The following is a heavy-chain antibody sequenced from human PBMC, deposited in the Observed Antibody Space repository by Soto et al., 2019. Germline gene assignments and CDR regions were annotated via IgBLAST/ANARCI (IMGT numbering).Heavy chain of an antibody. J-gene: IGHJ5*02. CDR3: ASHCSTRCSAWIDP. CDR1: GYTFTGYY. D-gene: IGHD2-2*01. V-gene: IGHV1-46*03. CDR2: IDPRGRGT. Sequence: QAQLVQSGAEVKKPGASVKISCKASGYTFTGYYVHWVRQAPGQGLEWMGVIDPRGRGTTYAQRFQGRLNMTRDTATSPVYMDLSSLRSDDTAMYFCASHCSTRCSAWIDPWGQGTLVIVSS.